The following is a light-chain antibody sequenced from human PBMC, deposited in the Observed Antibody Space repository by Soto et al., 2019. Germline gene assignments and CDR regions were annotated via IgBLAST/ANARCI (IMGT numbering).Light chain of an antibody. CDR3: QQRGEWPPGAT. J-gene: IGKJ5*01. Sequence: EIVLTPSPATLSLSPGERATLSCRASQSVSSYLAWYQQKPGQAPRLLIYDASNRATGIPARFSGSGSGTDFTLTISSLEPEDFAVYYCQQRGEWPPGATFGQGTRLEIK. CDR2: DAS. CDR1: QSVSSY. V-gene: IGKV3-11*01.